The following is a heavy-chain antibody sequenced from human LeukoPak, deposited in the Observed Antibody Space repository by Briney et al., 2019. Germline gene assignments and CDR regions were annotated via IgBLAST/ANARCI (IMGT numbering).Heavy chain of an antibody. J-gene: IGHJ4*02. CDR1: GFTFSSYG. V-gene: IGHV3-7*01. CDR3: ARDLGTFIVGATRQGCY. CDR2: IKQDGSEK. Sequence: PGRSLRLSCAASGFTFSSYGMHWVRQAPGKGLEWVANIKQDGSEKYYVDSVKGRFTISRDNAKNSLYLQMNSLRAEDTAVYYCARDLGTFIVGATRQGCYWGQGTLVTVSS. D-gene: IGHD1-26*01.